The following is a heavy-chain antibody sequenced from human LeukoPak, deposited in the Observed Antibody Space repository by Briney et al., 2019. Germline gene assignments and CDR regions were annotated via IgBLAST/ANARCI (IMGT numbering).Heavy chain of an antibody. CDR1: GGTFSSYA. D-gene: IGHD2-15*01. Sequence: SVKVSCKASGGTFSSYAISWVRQAPGQGLEWMGGIIPIFGTANYAQKFQGRVTITADKSTSTAYMELSSLRSEDTAVYYCARPNPATTPDDALDIWGQGTMVTVSS. CDR3: ARPNPATTPDDALDI. V-gene: IGHV1-69*06. CDR2: IIPIFGTA. J-gene: IGHJ3*02.